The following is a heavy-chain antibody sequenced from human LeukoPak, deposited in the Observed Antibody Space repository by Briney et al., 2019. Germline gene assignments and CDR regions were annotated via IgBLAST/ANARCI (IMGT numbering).Heavy chain of an antibody. CDR1: GGSVSSSGYC. V-gene: IGHV4-39*01. D-gene: IGHD1-1*01. Sequence: LGTLCLTCTVSGGSVSSSGYCWGWLRQPPGKGLECIGTMSYSGSTYYNPSLKSRVIISEDTSKNQFSLKLSAVTAADTAVYYCARAPPGNPYYYGLDVWGQGATVTVSS. CDR3: ARAPPGNPYYYGLDV. CDR2: MSYSGST. J-gene: IGHJ6*02.